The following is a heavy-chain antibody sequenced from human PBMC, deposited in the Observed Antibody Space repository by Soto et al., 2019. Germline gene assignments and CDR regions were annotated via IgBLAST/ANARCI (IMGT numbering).Heavy chain of an antibody. CDR1: GFTFSSYA. J-gene: IGHJ6*03. D-gene: IGHD3-9*01. CDR2: ISGSGGST. Sequence: GGSLRLSCAASGFTFSSYAVSWVRQAPGKGLEWVSAISGSGGSTYYADSVKGRFTISRDNSKNTLYLQMNSLRAEDTAVYYCAKDQRYFDWSLYYYYYMDVWGKGTTVTVSS. CDR3: AKDQRYFDWSLYYYYYMDV. V-gene: IGHV3-23*01.